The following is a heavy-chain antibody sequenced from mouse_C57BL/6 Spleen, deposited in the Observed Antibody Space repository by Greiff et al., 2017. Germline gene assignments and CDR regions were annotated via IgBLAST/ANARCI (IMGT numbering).Heavy chain of an antibody. CDR2: IHPNSGST. Sequence: VQLQQPGAELVKPGASVKLSCKASGYTFTSYWMHWVKQRPGQGLEWIGMIHPNSGSTNYNEKFKSKATLTVDKSSSTAYMQRSSLTSEDSAVYYCARRGGYDYWYFDVWGTGTTVTVSS. J-gene: IGHJ1*03. V-gene: IGHV1-64*01. D-gene: IGHD2-2*01. CDR1: GYTFTSYW. CDR3: ARRGGYDYWYFDV.